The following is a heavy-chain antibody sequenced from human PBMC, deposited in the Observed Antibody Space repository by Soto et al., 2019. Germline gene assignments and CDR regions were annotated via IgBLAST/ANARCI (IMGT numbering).Heavy chain of an antibody. CDR3: ARVGPAHYYDSSGYLSPLDY. J-gene: IGHJ4*02. CDR2: IIPMFGTA. Sequence: QVQLVQSGAEVKKPGSSVKVSCKASGDTFSSYAINWVRPAPGQGLEWMGGIIPMFGTANYAQKFKGRVTLTAGESTSTVYMELSSLRSEDTAVYYCARVGPAHYYDSSGYLSPLDYWGQGTLVTVSP. CDR1: GDTFSSYA. V-gene: IGHV1-69*01. D-gene: IGHD3-22*01.